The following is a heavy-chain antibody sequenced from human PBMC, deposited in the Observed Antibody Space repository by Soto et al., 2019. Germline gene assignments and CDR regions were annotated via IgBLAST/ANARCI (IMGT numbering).Heavy chain of an antibody. CDR1: GGSFDDFY. V-gene: IGHV4-34*01. D-gene: IGHD3-10*01. CDR2: ISHDGGT. Sequence: SETLSLTCAFYGGSFDDFYWSWVRQSPGKGLEWVGEISHDGGTNYSPSLASRVSISVDTSKNQFSLHLRSVTAADTGLYYCARGQLVWYGDLTPYHRDMDVWGQGTTVTVLL. J-gene: IGHJ6*02. CDR3: ARGQLVWYGDLTPYHRDMDV.